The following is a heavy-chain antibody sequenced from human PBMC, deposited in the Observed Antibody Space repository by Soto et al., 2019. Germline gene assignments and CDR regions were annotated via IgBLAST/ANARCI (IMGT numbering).Heavy chain of an antibody. V-gene: IGHV1-2*04. CDR2: INPNSGGT. CDR1: GYTFTGYY. D-gene: IGHD3-3*01. Sequence: ASVKVSCNASGYTFTGYYMHWVRQAPGQGLEWMGWINPNSGGTNYAQKFQGWVTMTRDTSIRTAYMELSSLRSEDTAVYYCARVETKDAFDIWGQGTMVTVSS. J-gene: IGHJ3*02. CDR3: ARVETKDAFDI.